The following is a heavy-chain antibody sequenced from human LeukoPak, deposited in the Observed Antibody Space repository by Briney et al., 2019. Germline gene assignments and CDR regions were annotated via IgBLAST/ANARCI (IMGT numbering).Heavy chain of an antibody. CDR1: TDYSIRSGDY. Sequence: PSETLSLTSVVSTDYSIRSGDYWGWIRQPPWKGLEWIGSIYHSGSTHYNPSLKSRVTISVDTSRNQFSLKLSSVTAADTAVYYCARNSSSWFDYWGQGTLVTVSS. CDR3: ARNSSSWFDY. V-gene: IGHV4-38-2*01. J-gene: IGHJ4*02. D-gene: IGHD6-13*01. CDR2: IYHSGST.